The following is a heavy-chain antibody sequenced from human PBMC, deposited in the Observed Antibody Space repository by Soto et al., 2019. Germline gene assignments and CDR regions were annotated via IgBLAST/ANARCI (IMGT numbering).Heavy chain of an antibody. CDR2: ISGSGGST. Sequence: GGSLRLSCAASGFTFSSYAMSWVRQAPGKGLEWVSAISGSGGSTYYADSVKGRFTISRDNSKNTLYLQMNSLRAEDTAVYYCAKGIDGILTGPKGYWGQGTLVTVSS. CDR3: AKGIDGILTGPKGY. D-gene: IGHD3-9*01. V-gene: IGHV3-23*01. J-gene: IGHJ4*02. CDR1: GFTFSSYA.